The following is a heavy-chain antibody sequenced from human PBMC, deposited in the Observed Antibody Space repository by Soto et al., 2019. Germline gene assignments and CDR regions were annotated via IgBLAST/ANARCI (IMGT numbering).Heavy chain of an antibody. Sequence: PSETLSLTCTVSGGSISDDTYSWGWIRQPPGKGLEWIGSMYYSGTSSYNPSLKSRVSMSVDTSKKQLSLRLTSVTAADTAVYYCARLLSHSPTCIPIDPWCQGTLVTVSS. D-gene: IGHD1-26*01. CDR3: ARLLSHSPTCIPIDP. J-gene: IGHJ5*02. CDR2: MYYSGTS. CDR1: GGSISDDTYS. V-gene: IGHV4-39*01.